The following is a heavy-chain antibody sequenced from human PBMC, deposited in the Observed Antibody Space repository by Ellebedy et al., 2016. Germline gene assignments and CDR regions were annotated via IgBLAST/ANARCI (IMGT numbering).Heavy chain of an antibody. J-gene: IGHJ4*02. CDR3: ARDGRRAANDY. D-gene: IGHD1-26*01. V-gene: IGHV3-7*03. CDR1: GFTFSSSP. CDR2: MTPNGSKK. Sequence: GGSLRLSCAASGFTFSSSPMNWVRQAPGKGLEWVANMTPNGSKKGYVDSVKGRFTISRDNAKNSLFLQMNSLRVKDTAVYYCARDGRRAANDYWGQGTLVSVSS.